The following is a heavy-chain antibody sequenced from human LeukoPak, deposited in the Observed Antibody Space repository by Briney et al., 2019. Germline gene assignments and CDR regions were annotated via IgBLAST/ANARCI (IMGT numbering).Heavy chain of an antibody. D-gene: IGHD5-18*01. CDR1: GGAFSSYA. Sequence: SVKVSCKASGGAFSSYAISWVRQAPGQGLEWMGGIIPIFGTANYAQKSQGRVTITADESTSTAYMELSSLRSEDTAVYYCARDTAMLGWFDPWGQGTLVTVSS. J-gene: IGHJ5*02. CDR3: ARDTAMLGWFDP. V-gene: IGHV1-69*01. CDR2: IIPIFGTA.